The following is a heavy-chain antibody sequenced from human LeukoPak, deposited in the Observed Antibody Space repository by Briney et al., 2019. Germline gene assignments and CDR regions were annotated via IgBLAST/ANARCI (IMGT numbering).Heavy chain of an antibody. J-gene: IGHJ4*02. V-gene: IGHV4-39*07. Sequence: PSETLSLTCTVSGGSISSSSYYWGWIRQPPGKGLEWIGSIYYSGSTYYNLSLKSRVTISVDTSKNQFSLKLSSVTAADTAVYYCARENAYSSSWYPPYYFDYWGQGTLVTVSS. CDR2: IYYSGST. CDR1: GGSISSSSYY. CDR3: ARENAYSSSWYPPYYFDY. D-gene: IGHD6-13*01.